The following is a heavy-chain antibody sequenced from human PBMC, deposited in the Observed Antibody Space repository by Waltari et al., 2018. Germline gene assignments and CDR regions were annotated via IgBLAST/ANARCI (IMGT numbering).Heavy chain of an antibody. CDR3: AKWREGAPGDFDY. D-gene: IGHD2-2*01. CDR2: ISASGGGI. J-gene: IGHJ4*02. V-gene: IGHV3-23*01. CDR1: GFTFNNNA. Sequence: EVQLLESGGDLVQPGGYLRLSCTGTGFTFNNNAMSCVRQAPGKGLEWVSAISASGGGIYYADSVKGRFILSRDNSKNTLSLQMNSLRTEDTAVYYCAKWREGAPGDFDYWGQGTLVTVSS.